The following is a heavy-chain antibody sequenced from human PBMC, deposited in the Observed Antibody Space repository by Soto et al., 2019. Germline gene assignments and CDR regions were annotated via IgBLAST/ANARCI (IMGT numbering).Heavy chain of an antibody. J-gene: IGHJ3*02. Sequence: QVQLVQSGAEVKKSGSSVKVACKVSGDTFSNYAINWVRRAPGQGLAWMGAIVPIFRTTNYAQKFQGRVTITADESTITAYMELSRLRSDDTATYYCAREASAPGTFREDASDIWGQGTKVTVSS. CDR3: AREASAPGTFREDASDI. CDR1: GDTFSNYA. D-gene: IGHD1-7*01. CDR2: IVPIFRTT. V-gene: IGHV1-69*12.